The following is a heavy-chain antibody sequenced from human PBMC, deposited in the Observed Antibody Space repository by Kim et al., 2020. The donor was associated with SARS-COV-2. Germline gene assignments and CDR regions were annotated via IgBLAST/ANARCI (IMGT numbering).Heavy chain of an antibody. V-gene: IGHV4-39*01. D-gene: IGHD6-19*01. CDR2: IYYSGST. Sequence: SETMSLTCSVSGGSISISIYYWGWIRQPPGKGLEWIGTIYYSGSTHYNPSLKSRVTISVDTSKNQFSLKLSSVTAADTAIYYCARRSSGWLFDYWGQGTLVTVSS. CDR1: GGSISISIYY. CDR3: ARRSSGWLFDY. J-gene: IGHJ4*02.